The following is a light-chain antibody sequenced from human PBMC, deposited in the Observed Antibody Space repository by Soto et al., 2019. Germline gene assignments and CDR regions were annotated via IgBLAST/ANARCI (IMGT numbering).Light chain of an antibody. CDR2: GDT. CDR1: SSNIGADYD. V-gene: IGLV1-40*01. J-gene: IGLJ2*01. CDR3: QSYDSSLSGSI. Sequence: QSVLTQPPSVSGVPGQRVIISCTGSSSNIGADYDVHWYQQLPGTAPKLLIYGDTNRPSGVPDRFSGSKSGTSASLAITGLQAEDEADYYCQSYDSSLSGSIFGGGTKLTVL.